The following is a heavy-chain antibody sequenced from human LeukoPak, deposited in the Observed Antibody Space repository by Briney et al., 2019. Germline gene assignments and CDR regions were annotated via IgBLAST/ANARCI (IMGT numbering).Heavy chain of an antibody. V-gene: IGHV3-23*01. Sequence: PGGSLRLSCAASGFTFSSYAMSWVRQAPGKGLEWVSAISGSGGSTYYADSVKGRFTISRDNSKNTLYLQMNSPRAEDTAVYYCAKDYDGDFIGYFDYWGQGTLVTVSS. J-gene: IGHJ4*02. CDR1: GFTFSSYA. CDR3: AKDYDGDFIGYFDY. CDR2: ISGSGGST. D-gene: IGHD4-17*01.